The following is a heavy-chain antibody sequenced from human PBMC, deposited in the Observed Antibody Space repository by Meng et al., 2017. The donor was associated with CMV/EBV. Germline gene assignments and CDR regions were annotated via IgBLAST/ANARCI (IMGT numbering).Heavy chain of an antibody. Sequence: SVKVSCKASGGTFSSYAISWVRQAPGQGLEWMGGIIPIFGTANYAQKFQGRVTMTRDTSTSTVYMELSSLRSEDTAVYYCASHVAARVYYFDYWGQGTLVTVSS. D-gene: IGHD6-6*01. V-gene: IGHV1-69*05. CDR2: IIPIFGTA. CDR1: GGTFSSYA. CDR3: ASHVAARVYYFDY. J-gene: IGHJ4*02.